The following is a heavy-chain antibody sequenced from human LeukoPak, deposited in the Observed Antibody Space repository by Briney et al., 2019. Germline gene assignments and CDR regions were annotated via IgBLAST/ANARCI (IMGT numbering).Heavy chain of an antibody. J-gene: IGHJ4*02. Sequence: SETLSLTCTVSGGSISSSSYYWGWLRQPPGKGLEWIVSIYDSGSTYYNPFLKSRVTISVDTSKNQFSLKLSSVTAADTAVYYCARRVLGVLWFGESTEYYFDYWGQGTLVTVSS. CDR2: IYDSGST. V-gene: IGHV4-39*01. CDR1: GGSISSSSYY. CDR3: ARRVLGVLWFGESTEYYFDY. D-gene: IGHD3-10*01.